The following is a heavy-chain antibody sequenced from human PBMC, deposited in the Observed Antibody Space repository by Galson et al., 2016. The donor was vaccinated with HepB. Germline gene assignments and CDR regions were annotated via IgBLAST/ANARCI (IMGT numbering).Heavy chain of an antibody. CDR1: GDSISEPHW. D-gene: IGHD3-16*01. CDR3: AREWGGAGRYDS. V-gene: IGHV4-4*02. CDR2: IYPSGRT. J-gene: IGHJ5*01. Sequence: EPLSLTCSVSGDSISEPHWWIWVRQPPGKGLEWIVQIYPSGRTNYSPSLRSRVTILVDKSKNQFSLNLSSVTAADTAVYYCAREWGGAGRYDSWGPGSLVTVSS.